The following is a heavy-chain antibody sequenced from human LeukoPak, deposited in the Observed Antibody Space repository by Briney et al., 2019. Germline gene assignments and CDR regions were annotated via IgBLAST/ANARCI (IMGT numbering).Heavy chain of an antibody. J-gene: IGHJ4*02. Sequence: SETLSLTCSVSGGSISSSSYYWAWIRQPPGKGLEWIGRIYTSGSTNYNPSLKSRVTISIDMSKNQFSLKLNSVTAADTAVYYCARDRGYSYAFDYWGQGTLVTVSS. CDR1: GGSISSSSYY. D-gene: IGHD5-18*01. CDR3: ARDRGYSYAFDY. CDR2: IYTSGST. V-gene: IGHV4-61*05.